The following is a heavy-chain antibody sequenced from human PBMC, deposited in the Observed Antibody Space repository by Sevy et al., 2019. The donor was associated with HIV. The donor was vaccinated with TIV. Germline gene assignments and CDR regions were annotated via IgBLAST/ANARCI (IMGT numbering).Heavy chain of an antibody. CDR2: ISGRGGST. D-gene: IGHD6-13*01. CDR3: AKDHPSSSWPSPFDY. J-gene: IGHJ4*02. CDR1: GFTFSSYA. V-gene: IGHV3-23*01. Sequence: GSLRLSCAASGFTFSSYAMSWVRQAPGKGLEWVSGISGRGGSTYYADSVKGRFTISRDNSKNTLYLQLNSLRAEDTAVYYCAKDHPSSSWPSPFDYWGQGTLVTVSS.